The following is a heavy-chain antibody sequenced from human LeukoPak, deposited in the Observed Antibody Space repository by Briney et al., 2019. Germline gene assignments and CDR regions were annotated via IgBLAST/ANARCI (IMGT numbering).Heavy chain of an antibody. D-gene: IGHD6-13*01. J-gene: IGHJ4*02. CDR2: INPNSGDT. CDR1: GYTFTGYY. V-gene: IGHV1-2*02. CDR3: ASFDGQQLVRGGSPFDY. Sequence: ASVKVSCKASGYTFTGYYMHWVRQAPGQGLEWMGWINPNSGDTNYAQKFQGRVTMTRDTSISTAYMELSRLRSDDTAVYYCASFDGQQLVRGGSPFDYWGQGTLVTVSS.